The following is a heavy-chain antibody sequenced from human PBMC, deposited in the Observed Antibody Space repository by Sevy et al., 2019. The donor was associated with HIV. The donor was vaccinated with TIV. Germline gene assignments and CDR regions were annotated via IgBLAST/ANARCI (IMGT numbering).Heavy chain of an antibody. Sequence: GESLKISCKASGYTFTGYYMRWVRQAPGQGLEWMGRINPNSGGTNYAQKFQGTVTMTRETSIRTAYRELSRLRSDDTAVYYCASYRRDKDIVVVPAAPYYHYGMDVWGQGTTVTVSS. J-gene: IGHJ6*02. CDR2: INPNSGGT. CDR3: ASYRRDKDIVVVPAAPYYHYGMDV. D-gene: IGHD2-2*01. CDR1: GYTFTGYY. V-gene: IGHV1-2*06.